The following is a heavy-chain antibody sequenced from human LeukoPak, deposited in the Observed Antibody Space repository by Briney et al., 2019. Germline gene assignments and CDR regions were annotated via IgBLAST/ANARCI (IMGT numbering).Heavy chain of an antibody. CDR2: IYAGDSHT. CDR1: GYTFPKYW. J-gene: IGHJ4*02. V-gene: IGHV5-51*01. CDR3: ARHEIGWENRGSSPAPYYFDY. Sequence: GESLKISCEASGYTFPKYWIAWVRQMPGKGLEWMGSIYAGDSHTRYSPSFQGQVTISADMPINTAYLHLSSLKASDPAMYYCARHEIGWENRGSSPAPYYFDYWGQGSLVTVSS. D-gene: IGHD6-13*01.